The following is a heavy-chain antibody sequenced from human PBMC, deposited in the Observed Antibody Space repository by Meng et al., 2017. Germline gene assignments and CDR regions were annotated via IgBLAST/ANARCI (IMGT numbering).Heavy chain of an antibody. D-gene: IGHD1-1*01. Sequence: VLLVAAGGGLLHAGGSLRPSCAASVSPFNNYWMHWVRQVPGKGLVLVSRISGDGSITNYADSVKGRFTISRDNAKNTQYLQMNSLRPEDTAVYYCLDEAPRSDYWGQGSLVTVSS. V-gene: IGHV3-74*02. CDR3: LDEAPRSDY. CDR2: ISGDGSIT. J-gene: IGHJ4*02. CDR1: VSPFNNYW.